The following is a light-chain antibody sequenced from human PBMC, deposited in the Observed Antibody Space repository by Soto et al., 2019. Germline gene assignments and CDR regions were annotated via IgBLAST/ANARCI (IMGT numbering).Light chain of an antibody. CDR2: IAS. Sequence: EIVLTQSPGTLSLSPGERVTLSCRASQSVGSNYLAWYQQKPGQAPRLLIYIASGRAAGIPDRFSGSGSGTDFTLTISRVEPEDFAVYYCQQYGTSPWTFGQGTKVEIK. CDR1: QSVGSNY. V-gene: IGKV3-20*01. J-gene: IGKJ1*01. CDR3: QQYGTSPWT.